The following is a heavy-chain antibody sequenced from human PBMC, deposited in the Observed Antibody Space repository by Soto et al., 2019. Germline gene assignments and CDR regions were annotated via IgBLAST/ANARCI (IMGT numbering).Heavy chain of an antibody. D-gene: IGHD1-1*01. V-gene: IGHV3-11*06. CDR3: ARDLRERHWQIDY. Sequence: GGSLRLSCAASGFNFSDYYMSWIRQAPGKGLEWVSYISSSRSYTNYADSVKGRFTISTDNAKQSLYLQMNSLRAEDTAVYYCARDLRERHWQIDYWGQGTLVTVSS. J-gene: IGHJ4*02. CDR1: GFNFSDYY. CDR2: ISSSRSYT.